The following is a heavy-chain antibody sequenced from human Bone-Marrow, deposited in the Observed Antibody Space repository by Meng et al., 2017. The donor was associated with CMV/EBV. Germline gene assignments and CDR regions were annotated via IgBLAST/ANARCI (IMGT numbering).Heavy chain of an antibody. D-gene: IGHD6-6*01. CDR3: AGEEYFSSSGDY. Sequence: ASVKVSCKASGYTFTGYYMHWVRQAPGQGLEWMGWINPNSGGTNYAQKFQGRVTMTRDTSISTAYMELSRLRSDDTAVYYCAGEEYFSSSGDYWGQGTLVTVSS. J-gene: IGHJ4*02. V-gene: IGHV1-2*02. CDR2: INPNSGGT. CDR1: GYTFTGYY.